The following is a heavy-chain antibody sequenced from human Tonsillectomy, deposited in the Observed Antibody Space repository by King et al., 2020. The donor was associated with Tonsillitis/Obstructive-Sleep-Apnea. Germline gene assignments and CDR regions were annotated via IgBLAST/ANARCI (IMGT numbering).Heavy chain of an antibody. D-gene: IGHD2-15*01. Sequence: VQLVESGGGLVRPGGSLRLSCAASGFTFNTYWMHWVRQAPGRGLVWVSRINNDGSGTTYADSVKGRFTISRDNAKNTLYLQMDSLRAEDTAVYYCVRVGRCCSGGGCYSRFDPWGQGTLVTVSS. J-gene: IGHJ5*02. CDR2: INNDGSGT. CDR1: GFTFNTYW. V-gene: IGHV3-74*01. CDR3: VRVGRCCSGGGCYSRFDP.